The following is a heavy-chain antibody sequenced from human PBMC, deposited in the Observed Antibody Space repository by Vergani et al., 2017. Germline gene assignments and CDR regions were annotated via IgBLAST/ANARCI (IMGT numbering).Heavy chain of an antibody. CDR1: GFTFSSYA. CDR3: ASGGWGTGMFANV. V-gene: IGHV3-30-3*01. D-gene: IGHD3-10*02. J-gene: IGHJ4*02. Sequence: QVQLVESGGGVVQPGRSLRLSCAASGFTFSSYAMHWVRQAPGKGLEWVVVISYDGNNKYYADSVKGRFTISRDNSKNTLYLQMNSLRAEDTAVYYCASGGWGTGMFANVWGQGTLVTVSS. CDR2: ISYDGNNK.